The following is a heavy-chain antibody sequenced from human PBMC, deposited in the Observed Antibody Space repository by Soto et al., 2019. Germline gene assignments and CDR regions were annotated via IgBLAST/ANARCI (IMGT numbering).Heavy chain of an antibody. CDR3: ARREVRGVIDY. Sequence: SETLSLTCIVSGGSISSGAYYWSWIRQHPGKGLEWIGYIYYSGSTYYNPSLKSRVSISVDTSKNQFSLKLSSVTAADTAVYYCARREVRGVIDYWGQGTLVTVSS. J-gene: IGHJ4*02. CDR2: IYYSGST. D-gene: IGHD3-10*01. CDR1: GGSISSGAYY. V-gene: IGHV4-31*03.